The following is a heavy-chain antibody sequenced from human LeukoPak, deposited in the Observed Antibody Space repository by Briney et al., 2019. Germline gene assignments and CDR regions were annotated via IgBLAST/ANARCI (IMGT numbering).Heavy chain of an antibody. D-gene: IGHD5-18*01. CDR2: INPSGGST. CDR1: GYTFTSSY. CDR3: ARTVDTAMVWDY. Sequence: GASVKVSCKASGYTFTSSYMHWLRQAPGQGLEWMGIINPSGGSTSYAQKFQGRVTMTRDTSTSTVYMELSSLRSEDTAVYYCARTVDTAMVWDYWGQGTLVTVSS. J-gene: IGHJ4*02. V-gene: IGHV1-46*01.